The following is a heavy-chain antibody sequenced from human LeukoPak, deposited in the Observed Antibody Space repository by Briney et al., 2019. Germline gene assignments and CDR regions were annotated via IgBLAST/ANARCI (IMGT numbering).Heavy chain of an antibody. CDR3: AKVLGASTSGYFDY. CDR1: GFTFSSYS. D-gene: IGHD1-26*01. J-gene: IGHJ4*02. CDR2: ISVSGGST. V-gene: IGHV3-23*01. Sequence: PGGSLRLSCAASGFTFSSYSMNWVRQAPGKGLEWVSAISVSGGSTYYADSVKGRFTISRDNSKNTLYLQMNSLRAEDTAVYYCAKVLGASTSGYFDYWGQGTLVTVSS.